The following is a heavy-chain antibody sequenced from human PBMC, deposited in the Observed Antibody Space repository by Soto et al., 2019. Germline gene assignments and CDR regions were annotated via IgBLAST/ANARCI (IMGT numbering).Heavy chain of an antibody. CDR3: ARGIRGYSYGYGY. J-gene: IGHJ4*02. Sequence: VGSLRLSCAASGFTFSDYYMSWIRQAPGKGLEWVSYISGSSSYTNYADSVKGRFTISRDNAKNSLYLQMNSLRADDTAVYYCARGIRGYSYGYGYWGQGTLVTVSS. CDR1: GFTFSDYY. D-gene: IGHD5-18*01. V-gene: IGHV3-11*06. CDR2: ISGSSSYT.